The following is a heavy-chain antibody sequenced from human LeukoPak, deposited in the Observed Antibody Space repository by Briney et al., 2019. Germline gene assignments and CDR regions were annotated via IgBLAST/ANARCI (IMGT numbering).Heavy chain of an antibody. CDR3: ASIYGIEQLVRREYDAFDI. J-gene: IGHJ3*02. Sequence: PGGSLRLSCAASGFTFSNYAMNWARQAPGKGLEWVAVISYDGSNKYFPDSVKGRFTISRDNAKNSLYLQMNSLRAEDTAVYYCASIYGIEQLVRREYDAFDIWGQGTMVTVSS. V-gene: IGHV3-30*04. CDR1: GFTFSNYA. D-gene: IGHD6-13*01. CDR2: ISYDGSNK.